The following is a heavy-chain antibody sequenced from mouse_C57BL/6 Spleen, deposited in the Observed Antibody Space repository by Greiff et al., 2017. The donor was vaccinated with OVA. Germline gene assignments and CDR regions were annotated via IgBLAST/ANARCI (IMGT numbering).Heavy chain of an antibody. Sequence: EVQLVESGPGLVKPSQSLSLTCSVTGYSITSGYYWNWIRQFPGNKLEWMGYISYDGSNNYNPSLKNRISITRDTSKNQFFLKLNSVTTEDTATYYCARDGANWDEGFDYWGQGTTLTVSS. CDR3: ARDGANWDEGFDY. V-gene: IGHV3-6*01. J-gene: IGHJ2*01. CDR2: ISYDGSN. CDR1: GYSITSGYY. D-gene: IGHD4-1*02.